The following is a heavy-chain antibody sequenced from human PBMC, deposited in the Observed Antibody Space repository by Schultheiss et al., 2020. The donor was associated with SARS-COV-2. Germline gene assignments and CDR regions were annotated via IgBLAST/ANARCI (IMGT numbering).Heavy chain of an antibody. CDR3: VKSNWALQVADD. J-gene: IGHJ4*02. CDR1: GFPFSSYA. Sequence: GGSLRLSCAASGFPFSSYAMSWVRQAPGKGLEWVSSISAHAGTIYYADSVKGRFTISRDNAKNSLYLQMNSLRPEDSAVYYCVKSNWALQVADDWGQGTLVTVSS. CDR2: ISAHAGTI. D-gene: IGHD1-1*01. V-gene: IGHV3-23*01.